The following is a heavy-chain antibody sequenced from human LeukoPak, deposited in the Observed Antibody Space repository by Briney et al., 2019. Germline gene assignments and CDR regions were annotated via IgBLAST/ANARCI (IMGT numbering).Heavy chain of an antibody. CDR3: AREGSTHWFDP. Sequence: GESLRISCKGSGYSFTSYWISWVRQMPGKGLEWMGRIDPSDSYTNYSPSFQGHVTISADKSISTAYLQCNSLKASDIAMYYCAREGSTHWFDPWGQGTLVTVSS. V-gene: IGHV5-10-1*01. CDR2: IDPSDSYT. J-gene: IGHJ5*02. CDR1: GYSFTSYW.